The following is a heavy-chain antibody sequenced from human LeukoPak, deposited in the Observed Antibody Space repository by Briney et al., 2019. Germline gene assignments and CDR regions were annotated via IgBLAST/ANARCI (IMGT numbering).Heavy chain of an antibody. V-gene: IGHV4-30-4*01. Sequence: SETLSLTCTVSGGSISSGDYYWSWIRQPPGKGLEWIGYIYYSGSTYYNPSLKSRVNISVDTSKNQFSLKLSSVTAADTAVYYCARADCSGGSCLFFYYYGMDVWGQGTTVTVSS. J-gene: IGHJ6*02. D-gene: IGHD2-15*01. CDR2: IYYSGST. CDR3: ARADCSGGSCLFFYYYGMDV. CDR1: GGSISSGDYY.